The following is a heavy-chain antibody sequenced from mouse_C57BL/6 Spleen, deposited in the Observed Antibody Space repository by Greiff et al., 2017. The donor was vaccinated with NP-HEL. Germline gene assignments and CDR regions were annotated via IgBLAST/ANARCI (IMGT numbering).Heavy chain of an antibody. D-gene: IGHD1-1*01. CDR3: ARGVYDGSGFHAMDY. CDR2: IYPGDGDT. CDR1: GYAFSSYW. Sequence: VQLQQSGAELVKPGASVKISCKASGYAFSSYWMNWVKQRPGKGLEWIGQIYPGDGDTNYNGKFKGKATLTADKSSSTAYMQLSSLTSEDSAVYCCARGVYDGSGFHAMDYWGQGTSVTVSS. V-gene: IGHV1-80*01. J-gene: IGHJ4*01.